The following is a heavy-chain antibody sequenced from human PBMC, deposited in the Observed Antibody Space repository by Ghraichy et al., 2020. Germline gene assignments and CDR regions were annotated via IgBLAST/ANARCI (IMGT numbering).Heavy chain of an antibody. CDR1: GFTFSGSA. J-gene: IGHJ6*02. Sequence: GGSLRLSCAASGFTFSGSAMHWVRQASGKGLEWVGRIRSKANSYATAYAASVKGRFTISRDDSKNTAYLQMNSLKTEDTAVYYCKGDYDYVWGSYLSGYYYGMDVWGQGTTVTVSS. CDR3: KGDYDYVWGSYLSGYYYGMDV. CDR2: IRSKANSYAT. D-gene: IGHD3-16*02. V-gene: IGHV3-73*01.